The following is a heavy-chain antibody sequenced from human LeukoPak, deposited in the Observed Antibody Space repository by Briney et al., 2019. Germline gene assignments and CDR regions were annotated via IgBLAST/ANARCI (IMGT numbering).Heavy chain of an antibody. CDR1: GGSISSYY. CDR2: IYYSGNT. Sequence: SETLSFTCTVSGGSISSYYWSWIRQPPGKGLEWIGYIYYSGNTHYNPSLKSRVTISVDTSKNQFSLMMRSVTAADTAVYYCARHTSSWPYNWFDPWGQGTLVTVSS. V-gene: IGHV4-59*01. CDR3: ARHTSSWPYNWFDP. D-gene: IGHD6-13*01. J-gene: IGHJ5*02.